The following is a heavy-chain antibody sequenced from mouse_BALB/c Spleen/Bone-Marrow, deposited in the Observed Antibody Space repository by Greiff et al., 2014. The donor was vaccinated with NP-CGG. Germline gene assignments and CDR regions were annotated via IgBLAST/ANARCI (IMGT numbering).Heavy chain of an antibody. CDR3: ARYYYGSSYFDY. J-gene: IGHJ2*01. V-gene: IGHV14-3*02. Sequence: EVQLVESGAELVKPGASVKLSCTASSFNIKDTYMHWVKQRPEQGLEWIGRIDPANGNTKYDPKFQGKATITADTSSNTAYLQLSSLTSEDTAVYYCARYYYGSSYFDYWGQGTTLTVSS. CDR2: IDPANGNT. D-gene: IGHD1-1*01. CDR1: SFNIKDTY.